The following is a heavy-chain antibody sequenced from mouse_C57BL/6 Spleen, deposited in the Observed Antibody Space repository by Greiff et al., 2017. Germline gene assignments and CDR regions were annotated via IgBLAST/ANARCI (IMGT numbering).Heavy chain of an antibody. Sequence: EVQGVESGGGLVKPGGSLKLSCAASGFTFSDYGMHWVRQAPEKGLEWVAYISSGSSTIYYADTVKGRFTISRDNAKNTLFLQMTSLRSEDTAMYYCARWRGYYFDYWGQGTTLTVSS. CDR2: ISSGSSTI. V-gene: IGHV5-17*01. CDR1: GFTFSDYG. CDR3: ARWRGYYFDY. J-gene: IGHJ2*01.